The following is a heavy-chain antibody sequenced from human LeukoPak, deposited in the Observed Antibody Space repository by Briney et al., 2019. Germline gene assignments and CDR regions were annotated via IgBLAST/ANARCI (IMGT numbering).Heavy chain of an antibody. CDR2: IYYSGST. D-gene: IGHD6-13*01. CDR3: ARDLAAARRELAFDI. J-gene: IGHJ3*02. V-gene: IGHV4-39*07. CDR1: GFTFSSYS. Sequence: PGGSLRLSCAASGFTFSSYSMNWVRQPPGKGLEWIGSIYYSGSTYYNPSLKSRVTISVDTSKNQFSLKLSSVTAADTAVYYCARDLAAARRELAFDIWGQGTMVTVSS.